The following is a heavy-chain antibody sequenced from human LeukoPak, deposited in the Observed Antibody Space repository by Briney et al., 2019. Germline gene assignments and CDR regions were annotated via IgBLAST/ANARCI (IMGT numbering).Heavy chain of an antibody. J-gene: IGHJ3*02. CDR1: GFTFDDCA. CDR3: AKDIVVITGRAFDI. Sequence: GRSLRLSCAASGFTFDDCAMHWVRQAPGKGLEWVSGISWNSGSIGYADSVKGRFTISRDNAKNSLYLQMNSLRAEDTALYYCAKDIVVITGRAFDIWGQGTMVTVSS. CDR2: ISWNSGSI. V-gene: IGHV3-9*01. D-gene: IGHD3-22*01.